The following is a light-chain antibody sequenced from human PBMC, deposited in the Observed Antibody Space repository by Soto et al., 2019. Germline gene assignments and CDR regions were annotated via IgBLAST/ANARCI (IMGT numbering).Light chain of an antibody. Sequence: DIVMTQTPLSSPVTLGQAASISCRSSQSLLHRDGNTYLSWFQQRPGQPPRLLIYKVSDRFSGVPDRSSGSGAGTDFTLTISRVEAEDVGIYYCMQATQSHWTFGQGTKVEIK. CDR1: QSLLHRDGNTY. CDR2: KVS. CDR3: MQATQSHWT. V-gene: IGKV2-24*01. J-gene: IGKJ1*01.